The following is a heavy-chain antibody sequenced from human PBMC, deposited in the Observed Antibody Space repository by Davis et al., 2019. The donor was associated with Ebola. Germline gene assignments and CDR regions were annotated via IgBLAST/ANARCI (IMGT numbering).Heavy chain of an antibody. V-gene: IGHV3-30*03. CDR1: GFTFSSYG. CDR3: ATALPSYYYYGMDV. D-gene: IGHD2-21*01. J-gene: IGHJ6*04. CDR2: ISYDGSNK. Sequence: GGSLRLSCAASGFTFSSYGMHWVRQAPGKGLEWVAVISYDGSNKYYADSVKGRFTISRDNSKNTLYLQMNSLRAEDTAVYYCATALPSYYYYGMDVWGKGTTVTVSS.